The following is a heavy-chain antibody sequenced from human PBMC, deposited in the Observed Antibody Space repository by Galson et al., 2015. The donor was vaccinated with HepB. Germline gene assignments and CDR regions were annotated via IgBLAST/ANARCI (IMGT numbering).Heavy chain of an antibody. Sequence: SLRLSCAASGFTFSSYSMNWVRQAPGKGLEWVSSISSSSSYIYYADSVKGRFTISRDNAKSSLYLQMNSLRAEDTAVYYCAAKPLGYCSSTSCSNDYWGQGTLVTVSS. D-gene: IGHD2-2*01. CDR3: AAKPLGYCSSTSCSNDY. CDR2: ISSSSSYI. J-gene: IGHJ4*02. CDR1: GFTFSSYS. V-gene: IGHV3-21*01.